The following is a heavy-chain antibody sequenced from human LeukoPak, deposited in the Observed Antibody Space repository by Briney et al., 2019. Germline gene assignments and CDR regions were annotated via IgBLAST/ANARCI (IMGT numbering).Heavy chain of an antibody. D-gene: IGHD3-10*01. Sequence: PGGSLRLSCAASGFTVSSNYMSWVRQAPGKGPEWVSAISGSGGSTYYADSVKGRFTISRDNSKNTLYLQMNSLRAEDTAVYYCAKGSYGYFDYWGQGTLVTVSS. J-gene: IGHJ4*02. CDR1: GFTVSSNY. V-gene: IGHV3-23*01. CDR3: AKGSYGYFDY. CDR2: ISGSGGST.